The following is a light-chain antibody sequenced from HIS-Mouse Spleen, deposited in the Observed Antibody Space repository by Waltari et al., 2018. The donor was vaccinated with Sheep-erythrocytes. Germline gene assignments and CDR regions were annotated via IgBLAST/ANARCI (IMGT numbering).Light chain of an antibody. J-gene: IGLJ1*01. CDR1: NIGSKT. Sequence: SYVLTQPPSASVVPGKTARITCGGNNIGSKTVPWYQQKPGQAPVLVVYDDSDRPSGIPERFSGSNSGNTATLTISRVEAGDEADYYCQVWDSSSDHYVFGTGTKVTVL. CDR3: QVWDSSSDHYV. V-gene: IGLV3-21*03. CDR2: DDS.